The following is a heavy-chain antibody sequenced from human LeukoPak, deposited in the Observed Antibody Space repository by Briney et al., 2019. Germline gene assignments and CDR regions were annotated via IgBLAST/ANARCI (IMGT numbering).Heavy chain of an antibody. J-gene: IGHJ4*02. Sequence: PSETLSLTCAVSGGSISSGGYSWSWIRQPPGKGLEWIGYKWQTGETYYNPSLKSRVTISEDRSKNQFSLKLSSVTAADTAVYYCARSQTRDGDNILYFDHWGQGTLVTVSS. CDR2: KWQTGET. CDR3: ARSQTRDGDNILYFDH. V-gene: IGHV4-30-2*01. D-gene: IGHD5-24*01. CDR1: GGSISSGGYS.